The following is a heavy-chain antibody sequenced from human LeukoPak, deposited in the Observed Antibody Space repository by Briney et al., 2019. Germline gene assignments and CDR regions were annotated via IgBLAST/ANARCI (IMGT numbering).Heavy chain of an antibody. J-gene: IGHJ4*02. D-gene: IGHD2-21*01. Sequence: SETLSLTRAVYGGSFSGYYWSWIRQPPGKGLEWIGEINRSGSTDYNPSLKSRVTISVDTSKNQFSLKLSSVTAADTAVYYCARVADMVVGGPPPAGFDYWGQGTLVTVSS. CDR3: ARVADMVVGGPPPAGFDY. V-gene: IGHV4-34*01. CDR1: GGSFSGYY. CDR2: INRSGST.